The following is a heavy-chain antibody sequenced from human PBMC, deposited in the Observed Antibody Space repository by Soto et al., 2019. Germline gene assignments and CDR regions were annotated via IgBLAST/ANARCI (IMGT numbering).Heavy chain of an antibody. CDR2: VYYGGST. Sequence: SETLSLTCTVSGGSTSSSSYYWGWIRQPPGKGLEWIGNVYYGGSTYYNPSLKSRVTISVETSKSQFSLKLSSVTAADTAVYYCAGGDYYHSSGYYFYYYTMDVWDQGTTVTVSS. V-gene: IGHV4-39*01. D-gene: IGHD3-22*01. CDR3: AGGDYYHSSGYYFYYYTMDV. CDR1: GGSTSSSSYY. J-gene: IGHJ6*02.